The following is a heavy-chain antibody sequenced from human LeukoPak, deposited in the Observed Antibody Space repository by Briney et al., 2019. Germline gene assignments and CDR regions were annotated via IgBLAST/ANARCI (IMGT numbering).Heavy chain of an antibody. J-gene: IGHJ4*02. Sequence: GRSLRLSCAASGFTFSSYGMHWVRQAPGKGLEWVAVISYDGSNKYYADSVKGRFTISRDNSKNTLYLQMNSLRAEDTAVYYCAKDVSYDFWFGYWGQGTLVTVSS. D-gene: IGHD3-3*01. V-gene: IGHV3-30*18. CDR3: AKDVSYDFWFGY. CDR1: GFTFSSYG. CDR2: ISYDGSNK.